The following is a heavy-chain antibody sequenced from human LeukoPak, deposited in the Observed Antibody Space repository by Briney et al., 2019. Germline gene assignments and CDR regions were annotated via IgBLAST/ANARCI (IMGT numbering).Heavy chain of an antibody. CDR3: ARPARSSSFDAFDI. CDR2: IYCRGAT. D-gene: IGHD6-13*01. Sequence: SETLSLTCTVSGGSISSYYWSWIRQPPGKGLGGIGYIYCRGATNYNPSLKSRVTISIATSKNQFSLKLSSVTAADTAVYYCARPARSSSFDAFDIWGQGPMVTVSS. CDR1: GGSISSYY. J-gene: IGHJ3*02. V-gene: IGHV4-59*08.